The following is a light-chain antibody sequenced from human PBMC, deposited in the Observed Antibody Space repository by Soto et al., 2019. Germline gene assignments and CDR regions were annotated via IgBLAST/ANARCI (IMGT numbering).Light chain of an antibody. V-gene: IGLV2-23*02. J-gene: IGLJ2*01. CDR1: SSDVGGYNL. CDR3: CSYGGTTTLV. CDR2: EVT. Sequence: QSALTQPASVSGSPGQSITISCTGTSSDVGGYNLVSWYQQKPGKAPQLIIYEVTKRPSGVSDRFSGSKSGHTASLTISGLQAEDEADYYCCSYGGTTTLVFGGGTKLTVL.